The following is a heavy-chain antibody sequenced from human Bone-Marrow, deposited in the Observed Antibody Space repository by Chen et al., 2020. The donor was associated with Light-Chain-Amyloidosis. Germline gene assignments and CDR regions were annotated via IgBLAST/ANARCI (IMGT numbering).Heavy chain of an antibody. D-gene: IGHD2-15*01. Sequence: EVQVVESGGGLVQPGGSLRLSCAASGFTLTTYWMHWVRQAPGKGLVWVSHINEDGGTTNYAESVRGRFTISRDTAKNILYLQMNSLRAEDTALYYCAKDFGGRDDYWGQGTLVTVSS. CDR3: AKDFGGRDDY. V-gene: IGHV3-74*01. J-gene: IGHJ4*02. CDR1: GFTLTTYW. CDR2: INEDGGTT.